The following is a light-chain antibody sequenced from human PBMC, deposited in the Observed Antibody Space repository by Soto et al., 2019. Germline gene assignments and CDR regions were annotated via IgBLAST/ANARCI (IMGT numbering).Light chain of an antibody. CDR2: DAS. J-gene: IGKJ4*01. Sequence: DVQMTQSPSSLSASVGDRVTITCQASHDIINSLNWYQQKPRRAPKLLISDASNLETGVPSRFSGSGSATTFTFTISDLQPEDIGEYYCQQHNNLPFTFGGGTKVEIK. CDR1: HDIINS. CDR3: QQHNNLPFT. V-gene: IGKV1-33*01.